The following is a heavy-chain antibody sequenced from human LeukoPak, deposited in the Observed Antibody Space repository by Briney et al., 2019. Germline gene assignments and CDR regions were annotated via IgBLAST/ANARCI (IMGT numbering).Heavy chain of an antibody. CDR3: ARDRPWGWLLLRDWFDP. CDR2: INHSGST. J-gene: IGHJ5*02. D-gene: IGHD3-22*01. V-gene: IGHV4-34*01. Sequence: PSETLSLTCAVYGGSFSGYYWSWIRRPPGKGLEWIGEINHSGSTNYNPSLKSRVTISVDTSKNQFSLKLSSVTAADTAVYYCARDRPWGWLLLRDWFDPWGQGTLVTVSS. CDR1: GGSFSGYY.